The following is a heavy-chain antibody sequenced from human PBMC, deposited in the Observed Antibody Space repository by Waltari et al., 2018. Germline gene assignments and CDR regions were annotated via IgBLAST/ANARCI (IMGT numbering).Heavy chain of an antibody. CDR1: GFTFSSYA. CDR3: AKAPIAARPYYFDY. Sequence: EAQLLESGGTLVQPGGSLRLSCAASGFTFSSYAMSWVRQAPGKGLEWVSIIYSGGSTTYYADSVNGRFTISRDNSKSTLSLQMNSLRAEDTAVYYCAKAPIAARPYYFDYWGQGTLVTVSS. V-gene: IGHV3-23*03. CDR2: IYSGGSTT. D-gene: IGHD6-6*01. J-gene: IGHJ4*02.